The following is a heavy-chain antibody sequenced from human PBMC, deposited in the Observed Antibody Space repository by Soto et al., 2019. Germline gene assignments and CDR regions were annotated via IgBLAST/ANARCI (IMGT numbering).Heavy chain of an antibody. Sequence: EVQLVESGGGLVQPGGSLRLSCAAPPLTVNSNYMSRVRQPPGKGLERVSVIHSDGSTYYADSVKGRFIISRDNSNNTLYFQMNSLRAEDTAVYYCATLTKYDILTGFYPCWGQGTLVTVSS. CDR1: PLTVNSNY. CDR3: ATLTKYDILTGFYPC. CDR2: IHSDGST. V-gene: IGHV3-66*01. D-gene: IGHD3-9*01. J-gene: IGHJ4*02.